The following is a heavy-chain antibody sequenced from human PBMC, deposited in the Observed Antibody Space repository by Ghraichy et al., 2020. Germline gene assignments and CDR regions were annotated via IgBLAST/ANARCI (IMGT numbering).Heavy chain of an antibody. J-gene: IGHJ3*02. Sequence: GGSLRLSCVASGFTFNNHWMSWVRQAPGKGLEWVANIKQDGGTKYYVDSVKGRFTISRDNAKNSVYLQMNSLRVEDTAVYYCTKEGRTEAFDIWGQGTMVTVSS. CDR3: TKEGRTEAFDI. CDR2: IKQDGGTK. V-gene: IGHV3-7*03. CDR1: GFTFNNHW.